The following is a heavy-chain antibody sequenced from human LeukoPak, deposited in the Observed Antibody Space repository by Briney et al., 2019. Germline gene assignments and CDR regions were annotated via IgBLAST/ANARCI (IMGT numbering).Heavy chain of an antibody. D-gene: IGHD6-13*01. CDR3: ARDLYSSSRPYYYGMDV. J-gene: IGHJ6*02. CDR2: ISSSGSTI. Sequence: PGGSLRLSCAASGFTFSDYYMSWIRQAPGKGLEWVSYISSSGSTIYYADSVKGRFTISRDNAKSSLYLQMNSLRAEDTAVYYCARDLYSSSRPYYYGMDVWGQGTTVTVSS. CDR1: GFTFSDYY. V-gene: IGHV3-11*01.